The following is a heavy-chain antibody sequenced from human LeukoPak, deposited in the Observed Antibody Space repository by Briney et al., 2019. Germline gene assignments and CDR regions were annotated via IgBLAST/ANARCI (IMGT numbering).Heavy chain of an antibody. J-gene: IGHJ4*02. Sequence: ASVKVSCKASGYTFTGYYMHWVRQAPGQGLEWMGWINPNSGGTNYEQKFQGRVTMTRDTSISTAYMELSRLRSDDTAVYYCARARSRGWDIVVVPAAPIDYWGQGTLVTVSS. D-gene: IGHD2-2*01. CDR1: GYTFTGYY. CDR3: ARARSRGWDIVVVPAAPIDY. CDR2: INPNSGGT. V-gene: IGHV1-2*02.